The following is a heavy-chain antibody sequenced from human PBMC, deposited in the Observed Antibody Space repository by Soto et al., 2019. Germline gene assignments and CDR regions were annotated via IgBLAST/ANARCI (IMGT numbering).Heavy chain of an antibody. CDR3: ARRGTYYYGSGTFDY. CDR1: GGSISSGGYY. Sequence: SETLSLTCAASGGSISSGGYYWSWIRQHPGKGLEWIGYIYYSGSTYHNPSLKSRVTISVDTSKNQFSLKLSSVTAADTAVYYCARRGTYYYGSGTFDYWGQGTLVTVSS. V-gene: IGHV4-31*11. J-gene: IGHJ4*02. D-gene: IGHD3-10*01. CDR2: IYYSGST.